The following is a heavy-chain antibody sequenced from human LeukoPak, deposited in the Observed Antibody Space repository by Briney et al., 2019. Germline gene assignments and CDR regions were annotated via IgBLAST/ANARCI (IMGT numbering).Heavy chain of an antibody. V-gene: IGHV3-7*01. D-gene: IGHD2-15*01. CDR3: ARDGGLNTNFDY. Sequence: GGSLRLSCAASGVTFRNYRMCWGCEGQREGLGRVANTKPDGSAEYYADSVRGRFTTSRDNANNFLYLQMNRLRAEDTAVYHCARDGGLNTNFDYWGQGTLVTASS. CDR1: GVTFRNYR. CDR2: TKPDGSAE. J-gene: IGHJ4*02.